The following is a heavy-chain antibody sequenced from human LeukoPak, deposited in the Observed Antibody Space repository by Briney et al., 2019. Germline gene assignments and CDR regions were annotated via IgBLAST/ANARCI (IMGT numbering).Heavy chain of an antibody. Sequence: GGSLRLSCAASGFTFSSYAMSWVRQAPGKGLQWVSTISASGGSTYYADSVKGRFTISRDNSKNTLFLQMNSLRAEDTAVYYCTNSGWHLMPSDYWGQGTLVTVSS. CDR2: ISASGGST. J-gene: IGHJ4*02. D-gene: IGHD6-19*01. V-gene: IGHV3-23*01. CDR3: TNSGWHLMPSDY. CDR1: GFTFSSYA.